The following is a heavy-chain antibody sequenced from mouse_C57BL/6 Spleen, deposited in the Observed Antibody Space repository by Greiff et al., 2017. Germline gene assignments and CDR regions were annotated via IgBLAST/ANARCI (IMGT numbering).Heavy chain of an antibody. CDR2: IYPRSGNT. J-gene: IGHJ4*01. Sequence: VQLQQSGAELARPGASVKLSCKASGYTFTSYGISWVKQRTGQGLEWIGEIYPRSGNTYYNEKFKGKATLTADKSSSTAYMERRSLTSEDSAVYFCARKGDYYGIYAMDYWGQGTSVTVSS. CDR1: GYTFTSYG. V-gene: IGHV1-81*01. D-gene: IGHD1-1*01. CDR3: ARKGDYYGIYAMDY.